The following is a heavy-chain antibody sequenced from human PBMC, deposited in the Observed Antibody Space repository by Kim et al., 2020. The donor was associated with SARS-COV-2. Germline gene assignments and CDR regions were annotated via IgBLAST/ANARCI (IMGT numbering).Heavy chain of an antibody. Sequence: SETLSLTCAVSGGSISSSNWWSWVRQPPGKGLEWIGEIYHSGSTNYNPSLKSRVTISVDKSKNQFSLKLSSVTAADTAGYYCARPYSSGWYGQNQYGMDVWGQGTTVTVSS. CDR1: GGSISSSNW. J-gene: IGHJ6*02. D-gene: IGHD6-19*01. CDR3: ARPYSSGWYGQNQYGMDV. CDR2: IYHSGST. V-gene: IGHV4-4*02.